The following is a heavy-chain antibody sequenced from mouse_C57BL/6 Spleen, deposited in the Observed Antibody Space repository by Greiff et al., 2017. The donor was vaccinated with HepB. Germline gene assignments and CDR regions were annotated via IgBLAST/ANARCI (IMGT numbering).Heavy chain of an antibody. CDR1: GFTFSDYG. J-gene: IGHJ3*01. V-gene: IGHV5-17*01. CDR3: ARPGTAQAWFAY. D-gene: IGHD3-2*02. CDR2: ISSGSSTI. Sequence: DVMLVESGGGLVKPGGSLKLSCAASGFTFSDYGMHWVRQAPEKGLEWVAYISSGSSTIYYADTVKGRFTISRDNAKNTLFLQMTSLRSEDTAMYYCARPGTAQAWFAYWGQGTLVTVSA.